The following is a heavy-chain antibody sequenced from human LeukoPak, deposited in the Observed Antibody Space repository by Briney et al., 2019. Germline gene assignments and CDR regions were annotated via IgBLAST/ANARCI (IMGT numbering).Heavy chain of an antibody. CDR1: GFTFDDYA. Sequence: PGRSLRLSCAASGFTFDDYAMHWVRQAPGKGLEWVSGISWNSGSIGYADSVKGRLTISRDNAKNSLYLQMNSLRAEDTAVYYCAKDLPHRSSWYLGGFDYWGQGTLVTVSS. CDR3: AKDLPHRSSWYLGGFDY. V-gene: IGHV3-9*01. D-gene: IGHD6-13*01. J-gene: IGHJ4*02. CDR2: ISWNSGSI.